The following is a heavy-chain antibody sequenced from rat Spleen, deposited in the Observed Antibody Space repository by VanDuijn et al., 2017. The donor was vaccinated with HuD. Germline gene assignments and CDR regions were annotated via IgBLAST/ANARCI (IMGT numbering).Heavy chain of an antibody. V-gene: IGHV5-29*01. CDR3: GRHHYDGYYHGPVFGVMDA. CDR2: ISYDGGST. J-gene: IGHJ4*01. CDR1: GFTFSNYG. D-gene: IGHD1-12*03. Sequence: EVQLVESGGDLVQPGRSLKLSCAASGFTFSNYGMAWVRQAPKKGLEWVAYISYDGGSTYYRDPVKGRFTISRDNAKSTLFLQMDSLRSEDTASYYCGRHHYDGYYHGPVFGVMDAWGQGASVTVSS.